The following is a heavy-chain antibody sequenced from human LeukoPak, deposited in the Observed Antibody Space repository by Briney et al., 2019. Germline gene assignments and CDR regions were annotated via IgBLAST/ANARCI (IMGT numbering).Heavy chain of an antibody. J-gene: IGHJ4*02. CDR1: GGTFNSYA. Sequence: ASVKVSCKASGGTFNSYAISWVRQAPGQGLEWMGGIIPIFGTANYAQKFQGRVTITTDESTSTAYMELSSLRSEDTAVYYCARDRGYSGSWYGGNYWGQGTLVTVSS. CDR2: IIPIFGTA. V-gene: IGHV1-69*05. D-gene: IGHD6-13*01. CDR3: ARDRGYSGSWYGGNY.